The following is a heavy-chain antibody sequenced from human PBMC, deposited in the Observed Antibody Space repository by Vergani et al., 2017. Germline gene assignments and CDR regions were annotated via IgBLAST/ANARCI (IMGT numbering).Heavy chain of an antibody. CDR3: GRGSDNYN. CDR1: GFTLSNYD. Sequence: QVQLVESGGGVVQRGGSLRLSCATSGFTLSNYDMQWIRQGPGKGLEFVAFIQFDGSNQYYADSVKGRFTLSRDFSKNTLYLQMNSLRVEDTAVYYCGRGSDNYNWGQGTLVTVSS. D-gene: IGHD5-24*01. V-gene: IGHV3-30*02. J-gene: IGHJ4*02. CDR2: IQFDGSNQ.